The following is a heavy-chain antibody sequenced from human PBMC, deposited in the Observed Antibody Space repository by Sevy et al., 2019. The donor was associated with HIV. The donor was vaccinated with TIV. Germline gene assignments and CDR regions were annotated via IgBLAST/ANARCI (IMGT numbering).Heavy chain of an antibody. D-gene: IGHD3-22*01. Sequence: GGSLRLSCAASGFTFDDYAMPWVRQAPGKGLEWVSGISWNSGSIGYADSVKGRFTTSRDNAKNSLYLQMNSLRAEDTALYYCAKAISSGPPVYYFDYWGQGTLVTVSS. J-gene: IGHJ4*02. CDR3: AKAISSGPPVYYFDY. V-gene: IGHV3-9*01. CDR1: GFTFDDYA. CDR2: ISWNSGSI.